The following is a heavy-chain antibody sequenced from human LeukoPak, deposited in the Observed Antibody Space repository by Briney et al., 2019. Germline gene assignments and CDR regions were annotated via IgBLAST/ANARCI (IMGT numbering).Heavy chain of an antibody. V-gene: IGHV4-59*01. CDR1: GGSISSYY. D-gene: IGHD6-6*01. Sequence: SETLSLTCTVSGGSISSYYWSWMRQPPGKGLEWIGYIYYSGSTNYNPSLKSRVTISVDTSKNQFSLKLSSVTAADTAVYYCARAHSSSFEFDYWGQGTLVTVSS. J-gene: IGHJ4*02. CDR3: ARAHSSSFEFDY. CDR2: IYYSGST.